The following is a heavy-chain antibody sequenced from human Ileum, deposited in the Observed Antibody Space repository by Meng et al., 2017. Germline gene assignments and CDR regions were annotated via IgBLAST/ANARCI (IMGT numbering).Heavy chain of an antibody. CDR3: ANIVFNWFDS. J-gene: IGHJ5*01. CDR2: IYYSGST. Sequence: QVQLQESGPGLVKPSQTLSLTCTVSGGSINSGSYYWNWIRQVPEKGLEWIGFIYYSGSTNYNPSLKSRVTISLDRSKNHFSLKLNSVTAADTAVYYCANIVFNWFDSWGQGTLVTVSS. CDR1: GGSINSGSYY. V-gene: IGHV4-31*03. D-gene: IGHD2-15*01.